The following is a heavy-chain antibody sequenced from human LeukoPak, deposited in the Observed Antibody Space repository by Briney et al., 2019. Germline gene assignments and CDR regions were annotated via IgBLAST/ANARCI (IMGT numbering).Heavy chain of an antibody. J-gene: IGHJ4*02. CDR3: ARLSSGWDY. Sequence: GGSLRLSCADSGFTFSDYYMSWVRQAPGKGLEWVSSISGSGGSTYYADSVKGRFTISRDNSKNTLYLQMNSLRAEDTAVYYCARLSSGWDYWGQGTLVTVSS. CDR1: GFTFSDYY. CDR2: ISGSGGST. V-gene: IGHV3-23*01. D-gene: IGHD6-19*01.